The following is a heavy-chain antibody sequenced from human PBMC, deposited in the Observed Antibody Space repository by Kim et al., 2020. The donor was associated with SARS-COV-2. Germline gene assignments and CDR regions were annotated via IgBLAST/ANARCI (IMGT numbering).Heavy chain of an antibody. J-gene: IGHJ4*02. CDR2: INHSGST. D-gene: IGHD4-17*01. Sequence: SETLSLTCAVYGGSFSGYYWSWIRQPPGKGLEWIGEINHSGSTNYNPSLKSRVTISVDTSKNQFSLKLSSVTAADTAVYYCARIAYGGKFDYWGQGTLVTVSS. CDR3: ARIAYGGKFDY. CDR1: GGSFSGYY. V-gene: IGHV4-34*01.